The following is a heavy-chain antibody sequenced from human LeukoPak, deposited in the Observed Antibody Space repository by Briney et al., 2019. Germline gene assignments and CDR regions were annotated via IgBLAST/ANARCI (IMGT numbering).Heavy chain of an antibody. CDR3: ARGRPPPKYSSGWYRILYYFDY. J-gene: IGHJ4*02. CDR1: GYTFTSYG. Sequence: ASVKVSCKASGYTFTSYGISWVRQAPGQGLEWMGWISAYNGNTNYAQKLQGRVTMTTDTSTSTAYMELRSLRSDDTAVYYCARGRPPPKYSSGWYRILYYFDYWGQGTLVTVSS. CDR2: ISAYNGNT. V-gene: IGHV1-18*01. D-gene: IGHD6-19*01.